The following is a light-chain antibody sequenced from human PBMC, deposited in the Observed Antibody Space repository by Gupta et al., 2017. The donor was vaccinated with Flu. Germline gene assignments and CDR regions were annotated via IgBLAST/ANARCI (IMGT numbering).Light chain of an antibody. CDR2: DAS. CDR1: QSLATF. J-gene: IGKJ4*01. Sequence: EVFLTQSPATLSLSPGERATLSCRASQSLATFLAWYQHKPGQAPRLLIYDASTRVPGIPDRYSGSGSGPDFTLTISSREPEDSGVFYWQKRSTRGTFGGGTKVEIK. CDR3: QKRSTRGT. V-gene: IGKV3-11*01.